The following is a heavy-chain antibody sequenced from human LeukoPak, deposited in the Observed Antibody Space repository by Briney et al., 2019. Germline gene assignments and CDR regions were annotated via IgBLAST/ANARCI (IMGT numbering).Heavy chain of an antibody. J-gene: IGHJ4*02. D-gene: IGHD3-22*01. V-gene: IGHV1-18*01. CDR1: GYTFTSYG. CDR3: AREVAYYDSSGYGT. CDR2: ISAYNGNT. Sequence: GASVKVSFKASGYTFTSYGISWVRQAPGQGLEWMGWISAYNGNTNYAQKLQGRVTMTTDTSTSTAYMELRSLRSDDTAVYYCAREVAYYDSSGYGTWGQGTLVTVSS.